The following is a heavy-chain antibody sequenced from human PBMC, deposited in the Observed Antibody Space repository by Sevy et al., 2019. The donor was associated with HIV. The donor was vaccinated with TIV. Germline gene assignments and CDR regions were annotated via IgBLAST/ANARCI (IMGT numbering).Heavy chain of an antibody. D-gene: IGHD6-19*01. CDR2: IGTAGDT. V-gene: IGHV3-13*01. CDR3: ARAYSSGWYDY. Sequence: GGSLRLSCAASGFTFSSYDMHWVRQATGKGLEWVSAIGTAGDTYYPGSVKGRFTISRENAKNFLYLQMNSLRVGDSDGYYCARAYSSGWYDYWGQGTLVTVSS. J-gene: IGHJ4*02. CDR1: GFTFSSYD.